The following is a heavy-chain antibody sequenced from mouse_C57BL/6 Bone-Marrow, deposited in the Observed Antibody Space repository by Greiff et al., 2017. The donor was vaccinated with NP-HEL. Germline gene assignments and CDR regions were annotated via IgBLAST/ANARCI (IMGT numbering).Heavy chain of an antibody. V-gene: IGHV1-69*01. D-gene: IGHD1-3*01. CDR1: GYTFTSYW. CDR3: ARLSGRGGY. CDR2: IDPSDSYT. J-gene: IGHJ2*01. Sequence: QVHVKQPGAELVMPGASVKLSCKASGYTFTSYWMHWVKQRPGQGLEWIGEIDPSDSYTNYNQKFKGKSTLTVDKSSSTAYMQLSSLTSEDSAVYYCARLSGRGGYWGQGTTLTVSS.